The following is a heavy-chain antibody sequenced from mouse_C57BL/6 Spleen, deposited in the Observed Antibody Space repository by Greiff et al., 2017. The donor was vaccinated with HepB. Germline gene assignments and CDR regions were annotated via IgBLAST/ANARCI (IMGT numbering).Heavy chain of an antibody. CDR1: GYTFTDYN. CDR2: INPNNGGT. V-gene: IGHV1-18*01. CDR3: ARNNDYDGDYFDY. J-gene: IGHJ2*01. D-gene: IGHD2-4*01. Sequence: EVKVVESGPELVKPGASVKIPCKASGYTFTDYNMDWVKQSHGKSLEWIGDINPNNGGTIYNQKFKGKATLTVDKSSSTAYMELRSLTSEDTAVYYCARNNDYDGDYFDYWGQGTTLTVSS.